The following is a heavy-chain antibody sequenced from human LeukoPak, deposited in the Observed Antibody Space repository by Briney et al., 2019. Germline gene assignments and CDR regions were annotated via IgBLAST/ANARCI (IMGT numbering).Heavy chain of an antibody. Sequence: PGGSLRLSCAASGFTFSSYVMSLVRQAPGKGLEWVSSISGSSGSTFYVGSVKGRFTISRDNSMNTLYLQMNSLRAEDTAVYYCAEDGVFGVVMERATYGMDVWGQGTTVTVSS. CDR2: ISGSSGST. D-gene: IGHD3-3*01. CDR3: AEDGVFGVVMERATYGMDV. CDR1: GFTFSSYV. J-gene: IGHJ6*02. V-gene: IGHV3-23*01.